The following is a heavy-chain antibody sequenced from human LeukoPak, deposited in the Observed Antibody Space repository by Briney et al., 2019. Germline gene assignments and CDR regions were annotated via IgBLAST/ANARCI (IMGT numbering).Heavy chain of an antibody. Sequence: SETLSLTCTVSGSSITSGYYWGWIRQSPGKGLEWIGTVYRSTSTCYNPSLESRVSISVDTSKNQFSLKLNSVTAADTAVYYCARERDGSSWSLDYWGQGTLVTVSS. D-gene: IGHD6-13*01. J-gene: IGHJ4*02. V-gene: IGHV4-38-2*02. CDR2: VYRSTST. CDR3: ARERDGSSWSLDY. CDR1: GSSITSGYY.